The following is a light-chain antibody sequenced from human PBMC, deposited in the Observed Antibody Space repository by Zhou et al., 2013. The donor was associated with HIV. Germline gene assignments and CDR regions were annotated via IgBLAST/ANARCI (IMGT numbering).Light chain of an antibody. CDR1: QSISSH. Sequence: DIQMTQSPSSLSASVGDRVTITCRASQSISSHLAWYQQKPGKAPNLLIYQASSLESGVPSRFSGSGSGTDFTLTISSLQPEDFATYYCQQYNSYPFTFGPGTKVDIK. CDR3: QQYNSYPFT. J-gene: IGKJ3*01. CDR2: QAS. V-gene: IGKV1-5*03.